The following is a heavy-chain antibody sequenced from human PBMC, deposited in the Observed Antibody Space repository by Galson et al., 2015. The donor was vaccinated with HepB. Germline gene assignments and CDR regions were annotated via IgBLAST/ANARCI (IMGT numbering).Heavy chain of an antibody. CDR2: TYSGGKT. D-gene: IGHD6-19*01. CDR1: GFTVSTNY. J-gene: IGHJ4*02. Sequence: SLRLSCAASGFTVSTNYMSWVRQAPGKGLEWVSVTYSGGKTYYADSVKGRFTISRDSAKDTLVLQLNRLRVDDTAVYYCARGGRSAWLEYWGQGTLVTVSP. CDR3: ARGGRSAWLEY. V-gene: IGHV3-66*01.